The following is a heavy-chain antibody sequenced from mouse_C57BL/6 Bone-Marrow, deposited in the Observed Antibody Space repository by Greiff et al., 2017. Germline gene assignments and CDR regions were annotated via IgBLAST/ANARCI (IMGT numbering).Heavy chain of an antibody. CDR3: AKREYYGSLFDY. D-gene: IGHD1-1*01. CDR2: IYPRSGNT. CDR1: GYTFTSYG. J-gene: IGHJ2*01. Sequence: QVQLQQSGAELARPGASVKLSCKASGYTFTSYGISWVKQRTGQGLEWIGEIYPRSGNTYYNEKFKGKATLTADKSSSTAYMELRSLTSEDSAVYFCAKREYYGSLFDYWGQGTTLTVSS. V-gene: IGHV1-81*01.